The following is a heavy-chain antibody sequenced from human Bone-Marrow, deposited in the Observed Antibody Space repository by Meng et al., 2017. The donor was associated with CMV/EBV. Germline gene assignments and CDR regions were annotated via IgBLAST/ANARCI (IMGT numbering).Heavy chain of an antibody. J-gene: IGHJ4*02. Sequence: GESLKISCAASGFTFSSYSMNWVRQAPGKGLEWVSSISSSGRYIFYADSVKGRFTISRDNAKDSLYLQMNSLRAEDTAVYYCARSPGYCSDTDCYSNHFDYWGQGTLVTVSS. CDR2: ISSSGRYI. CDR1: GFTFSSYS. D-gene: IGHD2-2*01. V-gene: IGHV3-21*01. CDR3: ARSPGYCSDTDCYSNHFDY.